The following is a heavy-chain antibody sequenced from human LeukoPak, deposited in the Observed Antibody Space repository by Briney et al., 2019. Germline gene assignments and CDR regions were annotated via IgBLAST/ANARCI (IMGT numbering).Heavy chain of an antibody. CDR1: GVTLSSNY. D-gene: IGHD4-11*01. V-gene: IGHV3-53*01. Sequence: GGALRLSCAASGVTLSSNYMSWVSEAPGPGLELVSEIYSDGSTYYSASVKGRFSISRDKSKNTVYFQMQSVRAEDKAVYYCARESTVTTSFLGRYYYYYYMDVWGKGTRVTVS. J-gene: IGHJ6*03. CDR3: ARESTVTTSFLGRYYYYYYMDV. CDR2: IYSDGST.